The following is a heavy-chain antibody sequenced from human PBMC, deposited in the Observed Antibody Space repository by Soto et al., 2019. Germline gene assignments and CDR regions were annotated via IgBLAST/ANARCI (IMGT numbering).Heavy chain of an antibody. D-gene: IGHD3-3*01. J-gene: IGHJ6*02. CDR2: MYYTGRT. Sequence: SETLSLTCTVSGGSTSTSDYYWGWIRQPPGKGLEWIGSMYYTGRTYNNPSLKSRVAISVDTSKNQFSLTLSSVTAADTAVYYCARHLDPYYYGMDAWGQGIKVTAP. V-gene: IGHV4-39*01. CDR1: GGSTSTSDYY. CDR3: ARHLDPYYYGMDA.